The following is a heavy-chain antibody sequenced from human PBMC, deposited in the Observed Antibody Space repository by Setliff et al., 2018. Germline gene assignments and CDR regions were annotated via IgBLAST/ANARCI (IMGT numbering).Heavy chain of an antibody. V-gene: IGHV1-46*01. CDR2: INPSGGLT. J-gene: IGHJ5*02. D-gene: IGHD1-26*01. CDR3: VRSGKFGMRFWFDQ. Sequence: ASVKVSCKASGYTLSKYYMHWVRQAPGQGLEWMGIINPSGGLTKYAQKFQGRVTMTRDTSINTAYMELGSLTSDDTAFYYCVRSGKFGMRFWFDQWGQGTLVTV. CDR1: GYTLSKYY.